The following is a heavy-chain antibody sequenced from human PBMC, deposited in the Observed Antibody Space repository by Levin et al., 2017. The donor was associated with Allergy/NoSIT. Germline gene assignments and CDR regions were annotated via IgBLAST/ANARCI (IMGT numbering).Heavy chain of an antibody. CDR2: IKQDGSEK. V-gene: IGHV3-7*01. D-gene: IGHD3-3*01. J-gene: IGHJ4*02. CDR3: ARGIEFWSGYSLPSPDFDY. Sequence: GGSLRLSCAASGFTFSSYWMSWVRQAPGKGLEWVANIKQDGSEKYYVDSVKGRFTISRDNAKNSLYLQMNSLRAEDTAVYYCARGIEFWSGYSLPSPDFDYWGQGTLVTVSS. CDR1: GFTFSSYW.